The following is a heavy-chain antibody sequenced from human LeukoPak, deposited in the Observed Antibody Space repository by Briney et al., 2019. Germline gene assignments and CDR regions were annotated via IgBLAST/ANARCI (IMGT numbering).Heavy chain of an antibody. V-gene: IGHV4-39*07. CDR3: ARVVVVVTAITIDY. CDR1: GGSISSSSYY. Sequence: SETLSLTCTVSGGSISSSSYYWGWIRQPPGKGLEWIGSIYYSGSTYYNPSLKSRVTISVDTSKNQFSLKLSSVTAADTAVYYCARVVVVVTAITIDYWGQGTLVTVSS. CDR2: IYYSGST. D-gene: IGHD2-21*02. J-gene: IGHJ4*02.